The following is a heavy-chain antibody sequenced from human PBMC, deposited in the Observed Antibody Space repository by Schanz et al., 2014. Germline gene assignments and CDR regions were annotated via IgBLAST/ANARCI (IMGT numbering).Heavy chain of an antibody. CDR3: ARTGYDPSLTH. CDR2: IIPITGIT. D-gene: IGHD5-12*01. V-gene: IGHV1-69*02. CDR1: GDPFRSST. Sequence: QVQLVQSGAEVKKPGSSVKVSCKASGDPFRSSTINWVRHAPGQGLEWMGRIIPITGITNYAQKFQGRVTFTADKSTSTAFLEVNSLRSEDTAVYYCARTGYDPSLTHWGQGTLVTVSS. J-gene: IGHJ4*02.